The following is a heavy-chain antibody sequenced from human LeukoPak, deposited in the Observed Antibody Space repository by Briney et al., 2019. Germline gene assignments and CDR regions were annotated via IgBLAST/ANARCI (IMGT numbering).Heavy chain of an antibody. CDR2: IYNSGSS. CDR3: ARTIISMVRGVIYYSNMDV. Sequence: PSETLSLTCTVSGGSISGYYWSWIRQPPGKGLEWIGYIYNSGSSNYNPSLKSRVTISVDTSKSQFSLKLSSVTAADTAVYYCARTIISMVRGVIYYSNMDVWGKGTTVTVSS. J-gene: IGHJ6*04. D-gene: IGHD3-10*01. CDR1: GGSISGYY. V-gene: IGHV4-59*01.